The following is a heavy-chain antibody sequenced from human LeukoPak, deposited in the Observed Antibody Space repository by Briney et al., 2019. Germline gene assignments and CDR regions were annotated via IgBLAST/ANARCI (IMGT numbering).Heavy chain of an antibody. D-gene: IGHD3-22*01. CDR2: IYSGGST. CDR1: GFTVSSNY. V-gene: IGHV3-66*02. CDR3: ARDGAGYSFDY. Sequence: GGSLRLSCAASGFTVSSNYMSWVRQAPGKGLEWVSVIYSGGSTYYADSVKGRFTISRGNSKNTLYLQMNSLRAEDTAVYYCARDGAGYSFDYWGQGTLVTVSS. J-gene: IGHJ4*02.